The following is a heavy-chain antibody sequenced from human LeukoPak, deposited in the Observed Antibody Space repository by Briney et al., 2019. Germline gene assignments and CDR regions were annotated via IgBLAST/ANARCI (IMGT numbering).Heavy chain of an antibody. J-gene: IGHJ4*02. D-gene: IGHD1-26*01. V-gene: IGHV1-2*02. CDR3: ARGPIGGLRKGFDI. CDR1: GYTFTGYY. Sequence: ASVKVSCKASGYTFTGYYMHWVRQAPGQGLEWMGWINTHNGATNYAQHFQGRVTMTTDTAVTTAYMDLDGLISDDAAVYFCARGPIGGLRKGFDIWGQGTLVTVSS. CDR2: INTHNGAT.